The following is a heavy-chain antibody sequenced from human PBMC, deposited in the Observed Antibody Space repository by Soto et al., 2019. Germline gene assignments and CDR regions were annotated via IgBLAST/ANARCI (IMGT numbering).Heavy chain of an antibody. J-gene: IGHJ4*02. Sequence: SETLSLTCAVYGGSFSGYYWNWIRQPPGKGLEWIGEINHSGSTNYNPSLKSRVTISVDTSKNQFSLRLSSVTAADTAVYFCVRGVHRGLGTLVTVSS. D-gene: IGHD1-1*01. CDR3: VRGVH. V-gene: IGHV4-34*01. CDR2: INHSGST. CDR1: GGSFSGYY.